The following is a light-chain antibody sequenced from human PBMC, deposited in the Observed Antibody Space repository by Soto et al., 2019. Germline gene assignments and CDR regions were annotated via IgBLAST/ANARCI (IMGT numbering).Light chain of an antibody. CDR3: QHYNSYSEA. V-gene: IGKV1-5*03. CDR2: KAS. J-gene: IGKJ1*01. CDR1: QPISSW. Sequence: DLQMTQSPYTLSGSVGDRVTITFRASQPISSWMAWYQQKPGNAPKLLIYKASTLKSEVPSRFSDSGSGTEFTLTIISLQPDDFATYYCQHYNSYSEAFGQGTKVDIK.